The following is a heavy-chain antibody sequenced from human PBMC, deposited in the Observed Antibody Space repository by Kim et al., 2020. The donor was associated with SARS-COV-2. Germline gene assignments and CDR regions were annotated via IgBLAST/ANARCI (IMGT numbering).Heavy chain of an antibody. CDR3: ARGALQAVAGPWNCFDP. CDR2: ISYDGRST. J-gene: IGHJ5*02. CDR1: EFTFSNYA. D-gene: IGHD6-19*01. Sequence: GGSLRLSCVGSEFTFSNYAMHWVRRAPGKGLEWVSAISYDGRSTYYEDSVKGRFTVSRDNSQKTLYLQMNSLRNEDTAVYYCARGALQAVAGPWNCFDPWGQGTLVTVS. V-gene: IGHV3-30*03.